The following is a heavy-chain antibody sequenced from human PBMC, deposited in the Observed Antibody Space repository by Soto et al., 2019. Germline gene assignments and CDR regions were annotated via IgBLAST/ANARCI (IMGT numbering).Heavy chain of an antibody. CDR2: ISGGGGST. J-gene: IGHJ4*02. V-gene: IGHV3-23*01. Sequence: EVQLLESGGDLVQPGGSLKLSCAASGFTFSSYAMSWILQAPGKGLEWVSAISGGGGSTYYADSVKGRFTISRDNSKNPLYLQMNSLRAEDTAVYYCAKERMVTWDFDYWGQGTLVTVSS. D-gene: IGHD5-18*01. CDR3: AKERMVTWDFDY. CDR1: GFTFSSYA.